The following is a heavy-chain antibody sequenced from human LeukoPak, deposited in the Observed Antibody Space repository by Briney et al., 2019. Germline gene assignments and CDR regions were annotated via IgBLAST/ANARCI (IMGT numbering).Heavy chain of an antibody. J-gene: IGHJ4*02. CDR2: INHSRST. V-gene: IGHV4-34*01. CDR3: ARRRTTGTTGYFDY. D-gene: IGHD1-1*01. CDR1: GGSFSGYY. Sequence: SETLSLTCAVYGGSFSGYYWSWIRQPPGKGLEWIGEINHSRSTNYNPSLKSRVTISVDTSKNQFSLKLSSVTAADTAVYYCARRRTTGTTGYFDYWGQGTLVTVSS.